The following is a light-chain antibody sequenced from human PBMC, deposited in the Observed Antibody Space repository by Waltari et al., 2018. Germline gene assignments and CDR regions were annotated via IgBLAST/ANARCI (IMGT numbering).Light chain of an antibody. Sequence: DVVMTQSPLSLPVTLGPPASISCKSSQSLVHRDGNTYLQWFQQRPGQSPRRLIYKVSYRDSGVPDRFSGSGSGTDFTRKISRVEAEDVGVYYCMQGTHWPYTFGQGTKLDIK. CDR3: MQGTHWPYT. J-gene: IGKJ2*01. CDR2: KVS. CDR1: QSLVHRDGNTY. V-gene: IGKV2-30*02.